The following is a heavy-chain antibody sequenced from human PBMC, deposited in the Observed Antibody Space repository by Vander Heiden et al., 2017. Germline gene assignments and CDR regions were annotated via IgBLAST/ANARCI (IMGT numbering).Heavy chain of an antibody. J-gene: IGHJ3*02. Sequence: QVQLVQSGAEVKKPGASVKVHCKASGYTFTGYDMHWVRQAPGQGLEWMGWINPNSGGTNYAQKFQGRVTMTRDTSISTAYMELSRLRSDDTAVYYCARGPIVVEPACPVGAFDIWGQGTMVTVSS. CDR1: GYTFTGYD. D-gene: IGHD2-2*01. V-gene: IGHV1-2*02. CDR2: INPNSGGT. CDR3: ARGPIVVEPACPVGAFDI.